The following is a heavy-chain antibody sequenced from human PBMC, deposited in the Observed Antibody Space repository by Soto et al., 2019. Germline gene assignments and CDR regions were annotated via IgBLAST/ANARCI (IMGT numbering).Heavy chain of an antibody. CDR1: GYTFTSHY. Sequence: ASVKVSCKASGYTFTSHYMHWLRRAPGQGLEWMGIINPSGGSTSYAQKFQGRVTMTRDTSTSTVYMELSSLRSEDTAVYYCAREDRTYYDFWSGYPDPKNWFDPWGQGTLVTVSS. D-gene: IGHD3-3*01. CDR3: AREDRTYYDFWSGYPDPKNWFDP. J-gene: IGHJ5*02. CDR2: INPSGGST. V-gene: IGHV1-46*03.